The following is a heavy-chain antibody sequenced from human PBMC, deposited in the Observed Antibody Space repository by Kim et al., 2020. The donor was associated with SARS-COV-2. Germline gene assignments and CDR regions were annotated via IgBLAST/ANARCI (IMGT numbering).Heavy chain of an antibody. CDR2: ISYDGSNK. CDR1: GFTFSSYA. D-gene: IGHD3-3*01. CDR3: ARDPTIFGVVIQYYFDY. Sequence: GGSLRLSCAASGFTFSSYAMHWVRQAPGKGLEWVAVISYDGSNKYYAYSVKGRFTISRDNSKNTLYLQMNSLRAEDTAVYYCARDPTIFGVVIQYYFDYWGQGTLVTVSS. V-gene: IGHV3-30-3*01. J-gene: IGHJ4*02.